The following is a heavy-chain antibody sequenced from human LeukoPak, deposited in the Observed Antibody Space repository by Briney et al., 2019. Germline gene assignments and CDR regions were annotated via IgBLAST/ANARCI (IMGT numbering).Heavy chain of an antibody. CDR1: GFTFSDAW. CDR2: IKSETNGGTI. D-gene: IGHD1-1*01. V-gene: IGHV3-15*01. CDR3: SAGTGRSVFDY. J-gene: IGHJ4*02. Sequence: GGSLRLSCAASGFTFSDAWVSWVRQAPGKGLEWIGRIKSETNGGTIEYAAPVNGRFPLSRDDSKHTLDLQMNSLKTEGTGVYYCSAGTGRSVFDYWGQGTLVIVSS.